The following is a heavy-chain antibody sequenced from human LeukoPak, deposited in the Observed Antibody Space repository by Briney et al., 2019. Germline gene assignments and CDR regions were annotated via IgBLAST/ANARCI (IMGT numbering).Heavy chain of an antibody. V-gene: IGHV3-48*03. CDR2: ISSSSSTI. D-gene: IGHD3-22*01. CDR1: GFTFSSYE. Sequence: GGSLRLSCAASGFTFSSYEMNWVRQAPGKGLEWVSYISSSSSTIYYADSVKGRFTISRDNAKNSLYLQMNSLRAEDTAVYYCARVLHRRNYDSSVYYGYWGQGTLVTVSS. CDR3: ARVLHRRNYDSSVYYGY. J-gene: IGHJ4*02.